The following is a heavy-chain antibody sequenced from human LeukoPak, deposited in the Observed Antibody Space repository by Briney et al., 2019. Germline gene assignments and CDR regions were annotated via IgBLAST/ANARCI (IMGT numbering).Heavy chain of an antibody. CDR1: GYTFTGYY. CDR2: INPSGGST. J-gene: IGHJ4*02. CDR3: ATPLGYCSSTSCPDY. D-gene: IGHD2-2*01. Sequence: GASVKVSCKASGYTFTGYYMHWVRQAPGQGLEWMGIINPSGGSTSYAQKFQGRVTMTRDTSTSTVYMELSSLRSEDTAVYYCATPLGYCSSTSCPDYWGQGTLVTVSS. V-gene: IGHV1-46*01.